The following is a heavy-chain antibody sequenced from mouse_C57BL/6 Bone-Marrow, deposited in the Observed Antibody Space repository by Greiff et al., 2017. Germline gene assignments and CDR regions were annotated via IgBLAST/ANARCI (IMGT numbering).Heavy chain of an antibody. Sequence: EVQLQQSGPELVKPGASVKIPCKASGYTFTDYNMDWVKQSHGKSLEWIGDINPNNGGTIYNQKFKGKATLTVDKSSSTAYMELRSLTSEDTAVYYCARGGDSYYYGPYYYAMDYWGQGTSVTVSS. J-gene: IGHJ4*01. CDR2: INPNNGGT. D-gene: IGHD1-1*01. CDR1: GYTFTDYN. V-gene: IGHV1-18*01. CDR3: ARGGDSYYYGPYYYAMDY.